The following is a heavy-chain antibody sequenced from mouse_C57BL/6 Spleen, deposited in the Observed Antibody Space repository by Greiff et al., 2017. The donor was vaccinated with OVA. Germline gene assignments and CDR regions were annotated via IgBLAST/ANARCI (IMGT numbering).Heavy chain of an antibody. D-gene: IGHD1-1*01. Sequence: QVQLKQPGAELVKPGASVKLSCKASGYTFTSYWMHWVKQRPGQGLEWIGMIHPNSGSTNYNEKFKSKATLTVDKSSSTAYMQLSSLTSEDSAVYYCARSGILSITTLADWGQGTLVTVSA. CDR1: GYTFTSYW. J-gene: IGHJ3*01. V-gene: IGHV1-64*01. CDR2: IHPNSGST. CDR3: ARSGILSITTLAD.